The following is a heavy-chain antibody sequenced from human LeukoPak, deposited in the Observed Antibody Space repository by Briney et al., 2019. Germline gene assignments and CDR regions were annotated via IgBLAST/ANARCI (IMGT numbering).Heavy chain of an antibody. V-gene: IGHV3-15*07. D-gene: IGHD2-21*01. CDR2: IKPKTDGETT. Sequence: GGSLRLSCAASGFTFSNAYINWVRQAPGKGLEWVGRIKPKTDGETTEYAAPVKGRFSISRDDSKNMLYLQMNSLKTEDTAVYYCITPLPYSAQGGQGTLVTVSS. CDR1: GFTFSNAY. J-gene: IGHJ4*02. CDR3: ITPLPYSAQ.